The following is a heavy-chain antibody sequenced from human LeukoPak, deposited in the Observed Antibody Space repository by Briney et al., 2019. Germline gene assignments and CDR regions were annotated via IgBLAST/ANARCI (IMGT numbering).Heavy chain of an antibody. CDR1: GGSISSYY. Sequence: SETLSLTCTVSGGSISSYYWSWIRQPPGKGLEWIGYTYYSGSTNYNPSLKSRVTISVDTSKNQISLKLSSVTAADTAVYYCARAVYDFWSGYFDYWGQGTLVTVSS. V-gene: IGHV4-59*01. CDR3: ARAVYDFWSGYFDY. J-gene: IGHJ4*02. D-gene: IGHD3-3*01. CDR2: TYYSGST.